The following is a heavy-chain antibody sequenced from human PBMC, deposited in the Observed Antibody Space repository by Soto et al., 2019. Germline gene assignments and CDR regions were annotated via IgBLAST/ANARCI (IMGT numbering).Heavy chain of an antibody. CDR3: ARRGAGPGAFDI. CDR2: IIPILGIA. J-gene: IGHJ3*02. CDR1: GGTFSSYT. Sequence: QVQLVQSGAEVKKPGSSVKVSCKASGGTFSSYTISWVRQAPGQGLEWMGRIIPILGIANYAQKFQGRVTITADKSTSTAYMELSSLRSEDTAVYYCARRGAGPGAFDIWGQGTMVTVSS. D-gene: IGHD1-26*01. V-gene: IGHV1-69*02.